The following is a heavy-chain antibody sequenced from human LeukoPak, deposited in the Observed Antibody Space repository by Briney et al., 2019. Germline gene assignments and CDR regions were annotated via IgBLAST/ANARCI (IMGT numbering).Heavy chain of an antibody. CDR2: IKQDAGDK. Sequence: PGGSLRLSCVDSGITFSRYWMSWVGQAAGRGREGVANIKQDAGDKYYAYSVKSRFTISRDNAKITWHLQKNTLRVEYPAVHYLAEEGRGQQTYWGQGTPVTVSS. V-gene: IGHV3-7*03. J-gene: IGHJ4*02. D-gene: IGHD1/OR15-1a*01. CDR1: GITFSRYW. CDR3: AEEGRGQQTY.